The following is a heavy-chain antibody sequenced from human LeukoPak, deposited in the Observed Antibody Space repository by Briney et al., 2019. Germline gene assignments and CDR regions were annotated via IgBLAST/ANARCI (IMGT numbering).Heavy chain of an antibody. J-gene: IGHJ4*02. CDR3: ARVRLAAMARIFDY. Sequence: PSETLSLTCTVSGGSISSYYWSWIRQPPGKGLEWIGYIYYSGSTNYNPSLKSRVTISVDTSKNQFSLKLSSVTAADTAVYYCARVRLAAMARIFDYWGQGTLVTVSS. CDR1: GGSISSYY. D-gene: IGHD5-18*01. V-gene: IGHV4-59*01. CDR2: IYYSGST.